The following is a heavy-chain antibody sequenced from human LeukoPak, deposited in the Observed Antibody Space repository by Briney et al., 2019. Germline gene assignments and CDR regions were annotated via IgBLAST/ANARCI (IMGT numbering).Heavy chain of an antibody. J-gene: IGHJ6*03. Sequence: GASVKVSSKTSGFTFTGFHMHWVRQATGQGLEWMGWMNPNNGNTNYAQKLQGRVTMTTDTSTSTAYMELRSLRSDDTAVYYCARDWGVSARPGYMDVWGKGTTVTVSS. CDR3: ARDWGVSARPGYMDV. D-gene: IGHD6-6*01. V-gene: IGHV1-18*04. CDR2: MNPNNGNT. CDR1: GFTFTGFH.